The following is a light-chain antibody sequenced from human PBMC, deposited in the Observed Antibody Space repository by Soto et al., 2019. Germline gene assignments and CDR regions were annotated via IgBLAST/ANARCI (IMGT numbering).Light chain of an antibody. Sequence: DIQMTQSPSTLSASVGDRVTITCRASQTISSWLAWYQQKPGKAPKLLIYKASTLKSGVPSRFSGSGSGTEFTLTISSLQPDDFATYYCQQDNSYAEAFGQGTKVELK. CDR2: KAS. V-gene: IGKV1-5*03. CDR1: QTISSW. CDR3: QQDNSYAEA. J-gene: IGKJ1*01.